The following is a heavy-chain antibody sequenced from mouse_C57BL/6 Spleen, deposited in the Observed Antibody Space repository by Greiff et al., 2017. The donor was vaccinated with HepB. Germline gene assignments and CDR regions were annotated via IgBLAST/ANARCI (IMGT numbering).Heavy chain of an antibody. D-gene: IGHD2-13*01. CDR2: IDPSDSET. J-gene: IGHJ1*03. CDR3: AIYYGDGGFYWYFDV. Sequence: QVQLQQPGAELVRPGSSVKLSCKASGYTFTSYWMHWVKQRPIQGLEWIGNIDPSDSETHYNQKFKDKATLTVDKSSSTAYMQLSSLTSEDSAVYYCAIYYGDGGFYWYFDVWGTGTTVTVSS. CDR1: GYTFTSYW. V-gene: IGHV1-52*01.